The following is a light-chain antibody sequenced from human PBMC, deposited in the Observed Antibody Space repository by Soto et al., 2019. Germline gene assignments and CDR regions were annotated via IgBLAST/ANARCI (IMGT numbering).Light chain of an antibody. V-gene: IGKV3-11*01. Sequence: VLTQSPATLSLSPGERATLSCRASQTVSRYLAWYQQKPGQAPRLLIYYASNRAAGIPARFSDSGSGTDYTLNISSLEPEDFAVYYCQQRSTWPHLTFGGGTKVQI. CDR2: YAS. J-gene: IGKJ4*01. CDR3: QQRSTWPHLT. CDR1: QTVSRY.